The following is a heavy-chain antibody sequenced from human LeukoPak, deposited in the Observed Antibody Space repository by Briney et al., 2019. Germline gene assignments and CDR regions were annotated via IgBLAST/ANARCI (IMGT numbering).Heavy chain of an antibody. D-gene: IGHD6-6*01. CDR3: ARDTEGPYSSSSPRYYYYYGMDV. CDR1: GYTFTGYY. CDR2: MNPNSGGT. Sequence: GASVKVSCKASGYTFTGYYMHWVRQAPGQGLEGRGWMNPNSGGTNYAQKFQGRVTMTRDTSISTAYMELSRLRSDDTAVYYCARDTEGPYSSSSPRYYYYYGMDVWGQGTPVTVSS. V-gene: IGHV1-2*02. J-gene: IGHJ6*02.